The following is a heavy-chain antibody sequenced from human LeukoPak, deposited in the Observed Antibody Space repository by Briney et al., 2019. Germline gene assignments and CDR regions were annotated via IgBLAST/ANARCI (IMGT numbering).Heavy chain of an antibody. CDR1: GGSISSYY. D-gene: IGHD3-16*01. Sequence: SETLFLTCTVSGGSISSYYWSWIRQPPGKGLEWIGYIYYSGSTNYNPSLKSRVTISVDTSKNQFSLKLSSVTAADTAVYYCARVLQGGYYYMDVWGKGTTVTVSS. V-gene: IGHV4-59*01. CDR2: IYYSGST. J-gene: IGHJ6*03. CDR3: ARVLQGGYYYMDV.